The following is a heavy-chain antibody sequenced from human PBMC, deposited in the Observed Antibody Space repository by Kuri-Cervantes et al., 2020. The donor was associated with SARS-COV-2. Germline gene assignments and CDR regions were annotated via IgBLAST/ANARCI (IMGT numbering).Heavy chain of an antibody. V-gene: IGHV4-59*12. Sequence: GSLRLSCAVSGYSISSYYWSWIRQPPGKGLEWIGYIYYSGSTYYNPSLKSRVTISVDTSKNQFSLKLSSVTAADTAVYYCARDPSRGVRWSGYPNYFDYWGQGTLVTVSS. J-gene: IGHJ4*02. CDR1: GYSISSYY. CDR2: IYYSGST. CDR3: ARDPSRGVRWSGYPNYFDY. D-gene: IGHD3-3*01.